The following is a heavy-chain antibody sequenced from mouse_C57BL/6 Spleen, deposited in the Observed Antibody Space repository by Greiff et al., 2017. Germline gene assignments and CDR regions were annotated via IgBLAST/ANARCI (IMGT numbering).Heavy chain of an antibody. CDR1: GYTFTSYW. J-gene: IGHJ3*01. D-gene: IGHD2-3*01. CDR3: ASSDGYYEAWFAY. Sequence: QVQLQQPGAELVRPGSSVKLSCKASGYTFTSYWMDWVKQRPGQGLEWIGNIYPSDSETHYNPKFKDKATLTVDTSSSTSYMQLSSLTSEDSAVYYCASSDGYYEAWFAYWGQGTLVTVSA. CDR2: IYPSDSET. V-gene: IGHV1-61*01.